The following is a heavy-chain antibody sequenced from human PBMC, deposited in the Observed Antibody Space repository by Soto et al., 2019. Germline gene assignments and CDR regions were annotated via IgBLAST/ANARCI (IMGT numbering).Heavy chain of an antibody. CDR3: ARPPRY. J-gene: IGHJ4*02. Sequence: QVQLQESGPGLVKPSQTLSLTCTVSGGSISSGGYYWSWIRQHPGKGLEWIGYIYYSGSTYYKPSLXSXXTISAATYKNQCSLKLSSVTAADTAVYYCARPPRYWCQGTLVTVSS. V-gene: IGHV4-31*03. CDR1: GGSISSGGYY. CDR2: IYYSGST.